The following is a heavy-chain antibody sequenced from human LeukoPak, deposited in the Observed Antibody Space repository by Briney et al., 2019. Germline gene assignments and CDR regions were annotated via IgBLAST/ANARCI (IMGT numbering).Heavy chain of an antibody. D-gene: IGHD3-16*02. Sequence: PGGSLRLSCAASGFTVNSNYMSWVRQAPGKGLEWVSVIYSGGSTYYADSVKGRFTISRDNSKNTLYLQMNSLRAEDTAVYYCARDIVWGSYRYTCYWGQETLVTVSS. CDR2: IYSGGST. CDR1: GFTVNSNY. J-gene: IGHJ4*02. CDR3: ARDIVWGSYRYTCY. V-gene: IGHV3-66*02.